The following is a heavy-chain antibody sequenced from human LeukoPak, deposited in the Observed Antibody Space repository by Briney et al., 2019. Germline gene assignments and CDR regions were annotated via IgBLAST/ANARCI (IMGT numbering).Heavy chain of an antibody. J-gene: IGHJ6*03. V-gene: IGHV3-74*01. Sequence: GGSLRLSCAASGVTFSSYWMHWVRQAPGKGLVWVSRINSDGSSTSYANSVKGRFTISRDNAKNTLYLQMNSLRAEDTAVYYCARAPPPGFYYYYYYMDVWGKGTTVTVSS. CDR3: ARAPPPGFYYYYYYMDV. CDR2: INSDGSST. CDR1: GVTFSSYW.